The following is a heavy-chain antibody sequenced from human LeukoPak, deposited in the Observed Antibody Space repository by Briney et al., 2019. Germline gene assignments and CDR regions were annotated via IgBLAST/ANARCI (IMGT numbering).Heavy chain of an antibody. CDR1: GYTFTGYY. J-gene: IGHJ5*02. CDR2: INPNSGGT. D-gene: IGHD3-10*01. CDR3: AREVRVVRHWFDP. V-gene: IGHV1-2*02. Sequence: ASVKVSCKASGYTFTGYYLHWVRQAPGQGLEWMGWINPNSGGTNYPQKFQGRVTMTRDTSISTAYMELSRLRSDDTAVYYCAREVRVVRHWFDPWGQGTLVTVSS.